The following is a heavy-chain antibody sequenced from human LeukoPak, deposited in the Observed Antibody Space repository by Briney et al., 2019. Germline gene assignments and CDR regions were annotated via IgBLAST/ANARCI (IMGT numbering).Heavy chain of an antibody. Sequence: SETLSLTCAVYGGSFSGYYWSWIRQPPGKGLEWIGEINHSGSTNYYPSLKSRVTISVDTSKNQFSLKLSSVTAADTAVYYCAMGPGDSSGYYYFNYWGQGTLVTVSS. D-gene: IGHD3-22*01. CDR1: GGSFSGYY. V-gene: IGHV4-34*01. J-gene: IGHJ4*02. CDR3: AMGPGDSSGYYYFNY. CDR2: INHSGST.